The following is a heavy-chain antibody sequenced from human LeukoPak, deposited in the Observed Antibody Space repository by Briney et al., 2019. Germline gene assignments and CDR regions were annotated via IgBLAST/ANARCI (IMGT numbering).Heavy chain of an antibody. Sequence: KTSETLSLTCTVSGGSISSYYWSWIRQPPGKGLEWIGYIYYSGSTNYNPSLKSRVTISVDTSKNQFSLKLSSVTAADTAMYYCARARDPTVTTGWFDPWGQGTLVTVSS. CDR1: GGSISSYY. CDR3: ARARDPTVTTGWFDP. V-gene: IGHV4-59*01. J-gene: IGHJ5*02. D-gene: IGHD4-17*01. CDR2: IYYSGST.